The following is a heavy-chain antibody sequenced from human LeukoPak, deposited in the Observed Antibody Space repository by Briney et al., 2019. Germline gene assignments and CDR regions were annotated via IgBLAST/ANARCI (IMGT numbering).Heavy chain of an antibody. CDR1: GLIFSIYD. CDR2: IDTAGNT. J-gene: IGHJ3*02. V-gene: IGHV3-13*01. D-gene: IGHD6-13*01. Sequence: GGSLRLSCAASGLIFSIYDMHWVRQATGKGLEWVSAIDTAGNTYYAASAKGRFSISRDNARSSLYLQMNSLRAGDTAVYYCSTGGAPAGHAYHIWGQGTRVTVSS. CDR3: STGGAPAGHAYHI.